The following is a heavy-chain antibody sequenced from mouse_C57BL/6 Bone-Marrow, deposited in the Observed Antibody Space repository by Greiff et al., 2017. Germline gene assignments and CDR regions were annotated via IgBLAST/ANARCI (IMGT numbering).Heavy chain of an antibody. D-gene: IGHD2-1*01. V-gene: IGHV5-17*01. CDR1: GFTFSDYG. CDR2: ISSGSSTI. J-gene: IGHJ2*01. Sequence: DVQLVESGGGLVKPGGSLKLSCAASGFTFSDYGMHWVRQAPEKGLEWVAYISSGSSTIYYADTVKGRFTISRDNAKNTLFLQMTSLRSEDTAMYYCARRYYGNYVNYFDYWGQGTTLTVSS. CDR3: ARRYYGNYVNYFDY.